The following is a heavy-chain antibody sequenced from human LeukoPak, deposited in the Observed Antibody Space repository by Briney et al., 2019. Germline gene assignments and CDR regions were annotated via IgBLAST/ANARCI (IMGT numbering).Heavy chain of an antibody. D-gene: IGHD3-10*01. CDR1: GFTFSSYA. V-gene: IGHV3-23*01. CDR2: ISGSGGGT. J-gene: IGHJ4*02. Sequence: GGSLRLSCAASGFTFSSYAMNWVRQAPGKGLEWVSGISGSGGGTYYADSVKGRFTISRDNSKNTLYLQMNSLRAEDTAVYYCARDKIWFGGIDYWGQGTLVTVSS. CDR3: ARDKIWFGGIDY.